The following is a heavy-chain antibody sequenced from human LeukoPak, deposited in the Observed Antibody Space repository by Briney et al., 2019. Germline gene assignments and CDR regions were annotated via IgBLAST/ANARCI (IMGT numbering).Heavy chain of an antibody. V-gene: IGHV1-2*04. D-gene: IGHD3-22*01. J-gene: IGHJ4*02. Sequence: ASVKVSCKASGYTFTGYYMHWVRQAPGQGLEWMGWINPNSGGTNYAQKFQGWVTMTRDTSISTAYMELSRLRSDDTAVYYCARDRYYYDSSGYLNYWGQGTLVTVSS. CDR2: INPNSGGT. CDR3: ARDRYYYDSSGYLNY. CDR1: GYTFTGYY.